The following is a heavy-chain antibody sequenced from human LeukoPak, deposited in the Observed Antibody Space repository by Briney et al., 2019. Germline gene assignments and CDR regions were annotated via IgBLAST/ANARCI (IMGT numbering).Heavy chain of an antibody. V-gene: IGHV4-39*01. CDR3: ASPIAAAGRGGDY. J-gene: IGHJ4*02. D-gene: IGHD6-13*01. CDR1: GGSIGSSSYY. CDR2: IYYSGST. Sequence: SETLSLTCTVSGGSIGSSSYYWGWLRQPPGKGLEWLGSIYYSGSTYYNPSLKSRVTISVDTSKNQFSLKLSSVTAADTAVYYCASPIAAAGRGGDYWGQGTLVTVSS.